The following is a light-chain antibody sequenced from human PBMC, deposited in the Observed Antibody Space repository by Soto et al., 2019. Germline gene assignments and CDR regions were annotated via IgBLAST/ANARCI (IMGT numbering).Light chain of an antibody. CDR1: QSLLHSNGYNY. CDR3: MQALQTPT. Sequence: DIVMTQSPLSLPVTPGEPASISCRSSQSLLHSNGYNYLDWYLQKPGQSPQLLIYLGSNRASGXPXXFSGSGTGTDFTLKISRVEAEDAGVYYCMQALQTPTFGQGTKVEIK. V-gene: IGKV2-28*01. J-gene: IGKJ1*01. CDR2: LGS.